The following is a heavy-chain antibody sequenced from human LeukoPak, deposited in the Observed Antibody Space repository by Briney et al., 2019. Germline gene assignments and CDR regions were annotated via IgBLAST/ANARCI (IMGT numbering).Heavy chain of an antibody. CDR3: AREMTTVSFDI. Sequence: GESLKISRKGSGYSFTSYRIGWVRQMPGKGLEWMGIIYPGDSDTRYSPSFQGQVTISADKSISTAYLQWSSLKASDTAMYYCAREMTTVSFDIWGQGTMVTVSS. CDR2: IYPGDSDT. D-gene: IGHD4-17*01. CDR1: GYSFTSYR. J-gene: IGHJ3*02. V-gene: IGHV5-51*01.